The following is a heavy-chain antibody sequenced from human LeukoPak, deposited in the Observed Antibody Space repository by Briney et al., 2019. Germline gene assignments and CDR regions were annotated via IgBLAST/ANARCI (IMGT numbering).Heavy chain of an antibody. CDR3: ARAAMEYYFDY. D-gene: IGHD5-18*01. V-gene: IGHV3-48*01. J-gene: IGHJ4*02. Sequence: PGGSLRLSCAASGFTFSSYSMNWVRQAPGKGLEWVSYISSSSSTIYYADSMKGRFTISRDNSKNTLYLQMNSLRAEDTAVYYCARAAMEYYFDYWGQGTLVTVSS. CDR2: ISSSSSTI. CDR1: GFTFSSYS.